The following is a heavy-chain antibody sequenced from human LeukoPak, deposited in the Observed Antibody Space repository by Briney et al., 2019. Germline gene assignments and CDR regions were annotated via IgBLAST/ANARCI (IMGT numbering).Heavy chain of an antibody. D-gene: IGHD2-2*01. CDR1: GFTFSSYA. CDR2: ISGSGGNT. J-gene: IGHJ4*02. Sequence: GGSLRLSCAASGFTFSSYAMSWVRQAPGKGLEWVSVISGSGGNTYYADSVKGRFTISRDNSKNTLYLQMNSLRAEDTAVYYCAKDPLYCSSTSCYVGSAAYWGQGTLVTVSS. CDR3: AKDPLYCSSTSCYVGSAAY. V-gene: IGHV3-23*01.